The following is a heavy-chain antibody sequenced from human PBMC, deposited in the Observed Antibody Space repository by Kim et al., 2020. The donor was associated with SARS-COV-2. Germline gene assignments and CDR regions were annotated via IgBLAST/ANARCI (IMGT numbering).Heavy chain of an antibody. J-gene: IGHJ3*02. V-gene: IGHV4-39*01. D-gene: IGHD1-7*01. Sequence: NPSLQGPFTISVDTAKNQFSLKLSSVTAADTDVYYCARHEGNYAVNDAFDIWGQGTMVTVSS. CDR3: ARHEGNYAVNDAFDI.